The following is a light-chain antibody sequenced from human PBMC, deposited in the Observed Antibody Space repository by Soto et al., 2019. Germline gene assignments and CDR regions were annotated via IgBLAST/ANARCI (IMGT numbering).Light chain of an antibody. V-gene: IGLV3-1*01. CDR3: QAWDSSTEV. CDR2: QDS. J-gene: IGLJ1*01. Sequence: SYELTQPPSVSVSPGQTTSITCSGDKLGDENVCWYQQKPGQTPVLVIYQDSKRPSRNPERFSGSNSGNTATLTISGTEGMDEADYYCQAWDSSTEVFGTGTKLTVL. CDR1: KLGDEN.